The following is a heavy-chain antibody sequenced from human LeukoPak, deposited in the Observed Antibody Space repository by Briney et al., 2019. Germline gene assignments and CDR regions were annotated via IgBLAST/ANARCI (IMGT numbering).Heavy chain of an antibody. Sequence: PGGSLRLSCAASGFTFSDYYMSWIRQAPGTGLQWVSYISSSGSTIYYADSVKGRFTISGDNAKNSLYLQVNSLRADDTAVYYCAKDDPNDYKPWIYWGQGTLVIVSS. CDR3: AKDDPNDYKPWIY. J-gene: IGHJ4*02. CDR2: ISSSGSTI. D-gene: IGHD4-11*01. V-gene: IGHV3-11*01. CDR1: GFTFSDYY.